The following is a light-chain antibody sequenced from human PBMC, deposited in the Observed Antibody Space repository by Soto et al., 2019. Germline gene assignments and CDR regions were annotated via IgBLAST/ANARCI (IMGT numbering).Light chain of an antibody. CDR1: QSISSN. Sequence: EIVMTQSPATLSVSPGERATLSCRASQSISSNLVWYQQKAGQAPRLLIYDASNRATGIPARFSGSGSGTDFTLTISSLEPEDFAVYYCQQRSNWLITFGQGTRLEIK. V-gene: IGKV3-11*01. CDR2: DAS. CDR3: QQRSNWLIT. J-gene: IGKJ5*01.